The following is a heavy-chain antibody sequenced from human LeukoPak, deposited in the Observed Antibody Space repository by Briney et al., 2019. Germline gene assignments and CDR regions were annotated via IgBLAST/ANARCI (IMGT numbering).Heavy chain of an antibody. CDR1: GASISSSSYS. Sequence: SETLSLTCTVFGASISSSSYSWGWIRQSRGKGLEWIGSIYSGGSTYYSPSLKSRVTISIDTSKSQFSLRLSSVTAADTAVYYCARHVRADPWGQGTLVTVSS. CDR2: IYSGGST. V-gene: IGHV4-39*01. CDR3: ARHVRADP. J-gene: IGHJ5*02.